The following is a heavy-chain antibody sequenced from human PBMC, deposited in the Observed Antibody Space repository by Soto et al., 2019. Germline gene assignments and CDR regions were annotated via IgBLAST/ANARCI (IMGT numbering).Heavy chain of an antibody. CDR2: IYYSGST. D-gene: IGHD5-12*01. J-gene: IGHJ6*02. CDR1: GGSISSGDYY. V-gene: IGHV4-30-4*01. Sequence: SETLSLTGTVPGGSISSGDYYRSWIRQPPGKGLEWIGYIYYSGSTYYNPSLKSRVTISVNTSKNQFSLKLSSVTAADTAVYYCARDLVVATITYGMDVWGQGTTVTVSS. CDR3: ARDLVVATITYGMDV.